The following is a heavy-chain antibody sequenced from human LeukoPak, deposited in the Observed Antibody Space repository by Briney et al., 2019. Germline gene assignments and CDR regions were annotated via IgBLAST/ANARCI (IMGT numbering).Heavy chain of an antibody. J-gene: IGHJ4*02. Sequence: GASVKVSCKASGYTFTSYGISWVRQAPGQGLEWMGWISAYNGNTNYAQKLQGRVTMTTDTSTSTAYMELRSLRSDDTAVYHCAKTTGITGTTPLDYWGQGTLVTVSS. D-gene: IGHD1-7*01. CDR3: AKTTGITGTTPLDY. V-gene: IGHV1-18*01. CDR1: GYTFTSYG. CDR2: ISAYNGNT.